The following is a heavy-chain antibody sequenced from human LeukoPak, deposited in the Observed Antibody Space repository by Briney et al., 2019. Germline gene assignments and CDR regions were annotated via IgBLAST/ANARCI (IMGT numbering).Heavy chain of an antibody. J-gene: IGHJ4*01. CDR1: GYIFTRYE. D-gene: IGHD6-13*01. CDR2: INTNTGNP. Sequence: ASVKVSCKASGYIFTRYEMNWVRQAPGQGLEWMGWINTNTGNPTYAQGFTGRFVLSLDTSVSTAYLQISSLKAEDTAVYYCASAPGYSTSPDYWGQEPWSPSPQ. V-gene: IGHV7-4-1*02. CDR3: ASAPGYSTSPDY.